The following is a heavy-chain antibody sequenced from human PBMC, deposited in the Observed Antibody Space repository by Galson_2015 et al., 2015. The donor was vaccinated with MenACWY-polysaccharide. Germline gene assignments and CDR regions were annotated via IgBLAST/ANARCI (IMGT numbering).Heavy chain of an antibody. Sequence: SLRLSCAASGLTFSSYAIHWVRQAPGKGLEWVAVISYDGINKYYADSVKGRFTTSKDNSKYTVYLQMNSLRADDTTVYYCARDYCDRITCSGMDVWGQGTTVTVSS. J-gene: IGHJ6*02. D-gene: IGHD2/OR15-2a*01. CDR1: GLTFSSYA. CDR3: ARDYCDRITCSGMDV. CDR2: ISYDGINK. V-gene: IGHV3-30-3*01.